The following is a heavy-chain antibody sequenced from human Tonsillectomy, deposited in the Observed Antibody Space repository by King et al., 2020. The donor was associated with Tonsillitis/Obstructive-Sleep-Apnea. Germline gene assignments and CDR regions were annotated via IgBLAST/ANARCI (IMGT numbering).Heavy chain of an antibody. CDR1: GFSLSNSGVS. Sequence: TLKESGPALVKPTQTLTLTCTFSGFSLSNSGVSVGWVRQPPGKALEWLALIYWDDDKRYIPSLKNRLTFTKDTSKNQVVLTMTNMDPVDTATYYCAHGSDTSTALDYWGQGTLVTVSS. CDR2: IYWDDDK. J-gene: IGHJ4*02. V-gene: IGHV2-5*02. CDR3: AHGSDTSTALDY. D-gene: IGHD5-18*01.